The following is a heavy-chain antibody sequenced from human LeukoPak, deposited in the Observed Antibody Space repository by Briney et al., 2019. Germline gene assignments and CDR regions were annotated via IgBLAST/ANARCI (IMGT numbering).Heavy chain of an antibody. V-gene: IGHV3-48*04. Sequence: GGSLRLSCTASGFSFSSYSMNWVRQAPGKGLEWVSYISTSSSTIYYADSVKGRFTISRDNAKSSLFLQINSLRAEDTAVYYCARGVRNSGYDPLHYWGQGILVTVSS. J-gene: IGHJ4*02. D-gene: IGHD5-12*01. CDR2: ISTSSSTI. CDR1: GFSFSSYS. CDR3: ARGVRNSGYDPLHY.